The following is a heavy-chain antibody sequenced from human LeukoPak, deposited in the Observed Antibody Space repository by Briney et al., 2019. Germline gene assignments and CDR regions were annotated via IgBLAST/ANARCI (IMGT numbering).Heavy chain of an antibody. CDR2: ISYDGSNK. CDR3: AKYSHDSSDFPQAYFDY. CDR1: GFTFSSYG. V-gene: IGHV3-30*18. Sequence: HLGRSLRLSCAASGFTFSSYGMYWVRQAPGKGLEWVAFISYDGSNKYYADSVKGRFTISRDNSKNTLYLQMNSLRAEDTAVYYCAKYSHDSSDFPQAYFDYWGQGTLVTVSS. J-gene: IGHJ4*02. D-gene: IGHD3-22*01.